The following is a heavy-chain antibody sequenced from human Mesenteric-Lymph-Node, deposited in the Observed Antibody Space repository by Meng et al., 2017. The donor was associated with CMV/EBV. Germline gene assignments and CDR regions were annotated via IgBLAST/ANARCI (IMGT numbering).Heavy chain of an antibody. V-gene: IGHV1-46*01. D-gene: IGHD2-8*01. CDR2: INPSGGST. Sequence: ASVKVSCKASGYTFTSYDINWVRQATGQGLEWMGIINPSGGSTSYAQKFQGRVTMTRDTSTSTVYMELSSLRSEDTAVYYCARENAEGQILYGMDVWGQGTTVTVSS. CDR1: GYTFTSYD. J-gene: IGHJ6*02. CDR3: ARENAEGQILYGMDV.